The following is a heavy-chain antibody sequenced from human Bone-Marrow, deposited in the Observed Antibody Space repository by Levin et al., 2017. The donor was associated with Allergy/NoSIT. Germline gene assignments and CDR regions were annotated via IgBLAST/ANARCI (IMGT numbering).Heavy chain of an antibody. Sequence: GESLKISCAASGFTFSDYGMHWVRQAPGKGLEWVAVLSYDGSDKDYSESVKGRFTISRDISKSTLYLQMNSLRPEDTAVYYCAKAQTYCSGGRCSFYYFDYWGQGTLVTVSS. CDR3: AKAQTYCSGGRCSFYYFDY. CDR1: GFTFSDYG. J-gene: IGHJ4*02. D-gene: IGHD2-15*01. V-gene: IGHV3-30*18. CDR2: LSYDGSDK.